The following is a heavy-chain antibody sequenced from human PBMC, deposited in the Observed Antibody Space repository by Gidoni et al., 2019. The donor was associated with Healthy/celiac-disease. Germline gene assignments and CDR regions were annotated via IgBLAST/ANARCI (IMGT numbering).Heavy chain of an antibody. J-gene: IGHJ6*02. D-gene: IGHD4-17*01. V-gene: IGHV4-59*01. CDR1: GGSISSYY. CDR3: ARVSTVTTGYYYYYGMDV. CDR2: IYYSGST. Sequence: QVQLQESGPGLVKPSETLSLTCTVSGGSISSYYWSWIRQPPGKGLEWIGYIYYSGSTNYNPSLKSRVTISVDTSKNQFSLKLSSVTAADTAVYYCARVSTVTTGYYYYYGMDVWGQGTTVTVSS.